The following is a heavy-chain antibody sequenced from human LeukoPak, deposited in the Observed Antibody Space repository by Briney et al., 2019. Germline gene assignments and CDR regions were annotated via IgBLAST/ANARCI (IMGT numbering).Heavy chain of an antibody. CDR3: ARASTHPWVVPVN. D-gene: IGHD2-2*01. CDR2: IYYSGST. J-gene: IGHJ4*02. Sequence: KASETLSLTCTVSGGSISSSSYYWGWIRQPPGKGLEWIGSIYYSGSTYYNPSLKSRVTISVDTSKNQFSLKLSSVTAADTAVYYCARASTHPWVVPVNWGQGTLVTVSS. CDR1: GGSISSSSYY. V-gene: IGHV4-39*01.